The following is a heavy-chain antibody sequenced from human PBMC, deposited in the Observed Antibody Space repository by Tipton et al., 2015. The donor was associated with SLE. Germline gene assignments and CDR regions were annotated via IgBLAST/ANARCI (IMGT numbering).Heavy chain of an antibody. CDR2: ISYDGSNK. Sequence: RSLRLSCAASGFTFSSYAMHWVRQAPGKGLEWVAVISYDGSNKYYADSVKGRFTISRDNSKNTLYLQMNSLRAEDTAVYYCARDPSIAAAGNPWGQGTLVTVSS. D-gene: IGHD6-13*01. J-gene: IGHJ5*02. CDR1: GFTFSSYA. V-gene: IGHV3-30*04. CDR3: ARDPSIAAAGNP.